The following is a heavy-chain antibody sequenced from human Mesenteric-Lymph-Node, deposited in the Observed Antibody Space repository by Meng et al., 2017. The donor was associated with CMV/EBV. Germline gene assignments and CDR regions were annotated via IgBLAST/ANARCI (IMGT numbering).Heavy chain of an antibody. J-gene: IGHJ6*02. D-gene: IGHD6-13*01. Sequence: GESLKISCAASGFTVSSTYMSWVRQAPGKGLAWVSVIYSGGSTYYADPVKGRFTISRDNAKKTLYLQTNSLRAEDTAVYYCARDKGAAGTGPKYYYYYYGMDVWGQGTTVTVSS. V-gene: IGHV3-53*01. CDR2: IYSGGST. CDR1: GFTVSSTY. CDR3: ARDKGAAGTGPKYYYYYYGMDV.